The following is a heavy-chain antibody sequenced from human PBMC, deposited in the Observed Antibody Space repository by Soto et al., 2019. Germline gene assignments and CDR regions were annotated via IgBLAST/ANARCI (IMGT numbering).Heavy chain of an antibody. CDR2: LSYDGSVR. CDR1: GSNFSHYG. D-gene: IGHD1-26*01. CDR3: AKSRLGGTYYYYYGMDV. J-gene: IGHJ6*02. V-gene: IGHV3-30*18. Sequence: GGSLRLSCAASGSNFSHYGMHWLRQAPGKGLEWVAVLSYDGSVRASADSVKGRFSISRADSKNTLYLQMDSLRAEDTAVYYCAKSRLGGTYYYYYGMDVWGQGTTVTVSS.